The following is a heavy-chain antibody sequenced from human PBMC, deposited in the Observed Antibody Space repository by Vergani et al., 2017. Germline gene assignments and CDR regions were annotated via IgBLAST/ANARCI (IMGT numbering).Heavy chain of an antibody. Sequence: QVQLQESGPGLVKPSETLSLTCTVSGGSISSYYWSWIRQPPGKGLEWIGYIYYSGSTNYNPSLTSRVTISVDTSKNQFSLKLSSVTAADTAVYYCAREPELLRAFDIWGQGTMVTVSS. CDR2: IYYSGST. D-gene: IGHD1-26*01. CDR1: GGSISSYY. V-gene: IGHV4-59*01. CDR3: AREPELLRAFDI. J-gene: IGHJ3*02.